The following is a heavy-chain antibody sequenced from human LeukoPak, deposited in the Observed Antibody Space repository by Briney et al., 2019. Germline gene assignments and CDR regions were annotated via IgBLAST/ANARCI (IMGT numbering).Heavy chain of an antibody. CDR3: ARGSHTQIYCSGGSCYSGWYFDL. Sequence: SETLSLTCTVSGGSISSYYWSWIRQPAGKGLEWIGRIYTSGSTNYNPSLKSRVTMSVDTSKNQFSLTLSSVTAADTAVYYCARGSHTQIYCSGGSCYSGWYFDLWGRGTLVTVSS. CDR1: GGSISSYY. D-gene: IGHD2-15*01. CDR2: IYTSGST. V-gene: IGHV4-4*07. J-gene: IGHJ2*01.